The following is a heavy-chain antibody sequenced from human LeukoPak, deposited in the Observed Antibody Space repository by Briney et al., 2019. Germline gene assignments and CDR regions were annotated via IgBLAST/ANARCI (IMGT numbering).Heavy chain of an antibody. CDR3: ARAGWIITSGIDY. D-gene: IGHD1-20*01. J-gene: IGHJ4*02. Sequence: SETLSLTCGVSGYSISRGYYWAWIRQPPGKGLEWIGTIYHIGSTYYNPSLESRVTISVDTSKNEFCLNLNSVTAADTAVYYCARAGWIITSGIDYWGQGALVTVSS. V-gene: IGHV4-38-2*01. CDR1: GYSISRGYY. CDR2: IYHIGST.